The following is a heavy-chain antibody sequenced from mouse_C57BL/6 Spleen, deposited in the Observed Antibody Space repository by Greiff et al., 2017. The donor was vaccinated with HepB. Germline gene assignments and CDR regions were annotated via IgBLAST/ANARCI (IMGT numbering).Heavy chain of an antibody. CDR1: GYTFTSYG. V-gene: IGHV1-81*01. CDR3: ARGFITTVVATDYYAMDY. CDR2: IYPRSGNT. D-gene: IGHD1-1*01. Sequence: QVQLQQSGAELARPGASVKLSCKASGYTFTSYGISWVKQRTGQGLEWIGEIYPRSGNTYYNEKFKGKATLTADKSSSTAYMELRSLTSEDSAVYFCARGFITTVVATDYYAMDYWGQGTSVTVSS. J-gene: IGHJ4*01.